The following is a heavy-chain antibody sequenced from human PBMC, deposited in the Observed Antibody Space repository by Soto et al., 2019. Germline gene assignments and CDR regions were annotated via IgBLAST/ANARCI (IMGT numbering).Heavy chain of an antibody. V-gene: IGHV6-1*01. CDR3: ARVRIKYDSSGYYFNYFGY. D-gene: IGHD3-22*01. CDR1: GDSVSSNSAA. Sequence: SQTLSLTCAISGDSVSSNSAAWNWIRQSPSRGLEWLGRTYYRSKWYNDYAVSVKSRITINPDTSKNQFSLQLNSVTPEDTAVYYCARVRIKYDSSGYYFNYFGYWGQGTLVTVSS. CDR2: TYYRSKWYN. J-gene: IGHJ4*02.